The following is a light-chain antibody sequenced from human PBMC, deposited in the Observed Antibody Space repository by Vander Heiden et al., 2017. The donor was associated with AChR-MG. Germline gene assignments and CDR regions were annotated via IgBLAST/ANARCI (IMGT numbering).Light chain of an antibody. V-gene: IGKV3-11*01. CDR2: DAS. CDR1: QSVSSS. Sequence: EIVLTQSPATLSLSPGERATLSCRASQSVSSSLAWYQQKPGQAPRLLIYDASNRATGIPARFSGSGSGTDFTLTISSLDPEDFALYYCHQRSNWPLTFGGGTKLEIK. CDR3: HQRSNWPLT. J-gene: IGKJ4*01.